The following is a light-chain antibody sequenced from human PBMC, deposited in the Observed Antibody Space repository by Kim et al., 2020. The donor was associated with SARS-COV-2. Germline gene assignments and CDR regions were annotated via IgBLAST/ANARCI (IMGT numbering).Light chain of an antibody. Sequence: QSVTISCSGSSSNIGSNTVNWYQHLPGTAPKLLIYVDDQRPSGVPDRFSASKSGTSASLAISGLQSEDEGDYYCAAWDDRLNGPWVFGGGTQLTVL. J-gene: IGLJ3*02. CDR1: SSNIGSNT. CDR3: AAWDDRLNGPWV. CDR2: VDD. V-gene: IGLV1-44*01.